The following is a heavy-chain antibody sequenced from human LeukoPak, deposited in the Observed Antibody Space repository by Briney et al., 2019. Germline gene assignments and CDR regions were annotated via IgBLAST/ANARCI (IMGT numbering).Heavy chain of an antibody. Sequence: PGGSLRLSCAASGFTFSRYRMSWVRQAPGKGLEWVANIKQDGSEKHYVDSVKGRFTISRDNAKNSLYLQMNSLRAEDTAVYYCAREGDYYDSSGTDYWGQGTLVTVSS. CDR1: GFTFSRYR. J-gene: IGHJ4*02. D-gene: IGHD3-22*01. CDR2: IKQDGSEK. V-gene: IGHV3-7*01. CDR3: AREGDYYDSSGTDY.